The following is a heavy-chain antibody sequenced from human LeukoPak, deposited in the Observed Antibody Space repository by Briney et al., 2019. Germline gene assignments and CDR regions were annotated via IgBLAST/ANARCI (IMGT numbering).Heavy chain of an antibody. CDR3: ARATIYDFWLPADP. CDR1: GFTFSSYW. J-gene: IGHJ5*02. D-gene: IGHD3-3*01. Sequence: GGSLRLSCAASGFTFSSYWMHWVRQAPGKGLVWVSRINSDGSSTSYADSVKGRFTISRDNAKNTLYLQMNSLRAEDTAVYYCARATIYDFWLPADPWGQGTLVTVSS. CDR2: INSDGSST. V-gene: IGHV3-74*01.